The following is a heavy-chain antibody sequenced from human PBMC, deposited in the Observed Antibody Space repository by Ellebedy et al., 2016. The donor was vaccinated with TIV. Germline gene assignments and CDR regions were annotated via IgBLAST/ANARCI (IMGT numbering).Heavy chain of an antibody. D-gene: IGHD5-12*01. V-gene: IGHV1-8*01. Sequence: AASVKVSCKASGYTFTSYDINWVRRATGQGLEWMGWMNPNSGNIAYAQKFQGRVTMTRKNSISTAYMELSSLRSEDTAVYYCARGFYSGYDFEIDYWGQGTLVTVSS. CDR2: MNPNSGNI. CDR1: GYTFTSYD. J-gene: IGHJ4*02. CDR3: ARGFYSGYDFEIDY.